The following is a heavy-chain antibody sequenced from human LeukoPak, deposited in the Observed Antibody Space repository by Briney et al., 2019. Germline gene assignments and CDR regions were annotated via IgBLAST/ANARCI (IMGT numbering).Heavy chain of an antibody. CDR2: IYTSGST. J-gene: IGHJ4*02. Sequence: PSQTLSLTCTVSGGSISSGSYYWSWIRQPAGKGLEWIGRIYTSGSTNYNPSLKSRVTISIDTSKNQFPLKLSSVTAADTAVYYCARVPSNYRAGFAYGAQGPLATFS. CDR3: ARVPSNYRAGFAY. V-gene: IGHV4-61*02. CDR1: GGSISSGSYY. D-gene: IGHD5-24*01.